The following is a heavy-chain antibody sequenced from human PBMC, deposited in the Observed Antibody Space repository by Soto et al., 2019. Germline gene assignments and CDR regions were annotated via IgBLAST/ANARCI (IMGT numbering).Heavy chain of an antibody. CDR2: IYYSGST. D-gene: IGHD1-1*01. V-gene: IGHV4-30-4*01. Sequence: SETLSLTCTVSGVSISSGDYYWSWIRQPPGKGLEWIGYIYYSGSTYYNPSLKSRVTISVDTSKNQFSLKLGSVTAADTAVYYCARSESKLDPYDYWGQGTLVTVSS. J-gene: IGHJ4*02. CDR1: GVSISSGDYY. CDR3: ARSESKLDPYDY.